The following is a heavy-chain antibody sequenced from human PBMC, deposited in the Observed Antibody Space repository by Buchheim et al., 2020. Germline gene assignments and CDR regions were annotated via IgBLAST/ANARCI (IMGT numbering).Heavy chain of an antibody. CDR2: ISYDGSNK. J-gene: IGHJ4*02. V-gene: IGHV3-30-3*01. D-gene: IGHD2-15*01. Sequence: QVQLVESGGGVVQPGRSLRLSCAASGFTFSSYAMHWVRQAPGKGLEWVAVISYDGSNKYYADSVKGRFTISRDNSKNTLYLQMNSLRAEDTAVYYCARDGSRLLPLYWGQGTL. CDR3: ARDGSRLLPLY. CDR1: GFTFSSYA.